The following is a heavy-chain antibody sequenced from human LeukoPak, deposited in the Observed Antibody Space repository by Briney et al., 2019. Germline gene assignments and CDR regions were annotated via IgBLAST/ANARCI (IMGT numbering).Heavy chain of an antibody. J-gene: IGHJ5*02. CDR2: ISSSSSTI. D-gene: IGHD1-14*01. V-gene: IGHV3-48*04. CDR3: AREIAGPLGWFDP. Sequence: GGSLRLSCAASGFTFSSYSMNWVRQAPGKGLEWVSYISSSSSTIYYADSVKGRFTISRDNAKNSLYLQMNSLRAEDTAVYYCAREIAGPLGWFDPWVQGTLVTVSS. CDR1: GFTFSSYS.